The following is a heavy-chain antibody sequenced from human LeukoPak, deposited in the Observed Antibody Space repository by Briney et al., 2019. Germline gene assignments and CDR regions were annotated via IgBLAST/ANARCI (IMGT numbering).Heavy chain of an antibody. CDR2: ISYSGST. CDR3: VRLHCSSPSCHRNWFDP. V-gene: IGHV4-59*01. J-gene: IGHJ5*02. CDR1: GASISNFY. Sequence: SETLSLTCTVSGASISNFYWSWIRQPPGKGLEWIGDISYSGSTNYNPSLKSRVTMSVDTSKNQFSLKLRSVTAADTAVYYCVRLHCSSPSCHRNWFDPWGQGTLVTVSS. D-gene: IGHD2-2*01.